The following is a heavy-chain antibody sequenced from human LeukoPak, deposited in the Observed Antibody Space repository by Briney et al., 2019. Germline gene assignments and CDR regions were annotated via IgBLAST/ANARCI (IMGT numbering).Heavy chain of an antibody. CDR1: GFTFSSYA. CDR3: AKSGGFFDT. CDR2: IDRDTTEK. D-gene: IGHD1-26*01. J-gene: IGHJ4*02. Sequence: GGSLRLSCAASGFTFSSYAMHWVRQAPGKGLEWVANIDRDTTEKYYVDSVVGRFTISRDNAKNLLYVQMNRLRVEDTAVYYCAKSGGFFDTWGKGTLVTVSS. V-gene: IGHV3-7*01.